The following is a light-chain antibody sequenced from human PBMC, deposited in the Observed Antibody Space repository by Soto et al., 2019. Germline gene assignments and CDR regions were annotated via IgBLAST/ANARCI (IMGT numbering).Light chain of an antibody. Sequence: ELVMTQSPATLSASPGERATLSCRAGQSVRSNLAWYQQTAGQAPRLLIYCASSRATGIPERFSGSGSGTDFTLTISRLAPEDFAVYYCQQYGSSLLTFGGGTKVDIK. CDR1: QSVRSN. J-gene: IGKJ4*01. V-gene: IGKV3-20*01. CDR3: QQYGSSLLT. CDR2: CAS.